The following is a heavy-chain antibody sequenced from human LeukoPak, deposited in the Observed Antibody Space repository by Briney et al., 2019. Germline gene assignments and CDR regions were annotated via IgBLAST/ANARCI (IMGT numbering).Heavy chain of an antibody. CDR2: IYYSGST. V-gene: IGHV4-39*01. CDR1: GGSISSSSYY. J-gene: IGHJ4*02. Sequence: ASETLSLTCTVSGGSISSSSYYWGWIRQPPGKGLEWIGSIYYSGSTYYNPSLKSRVTISVDTSKNQFSLKLSSVTAADTAVYYRARLRLTGDFDYWGQGTLVTVSS. CDR3: ARLRLTGDFDY. D-gene: IGHD7-27*01.